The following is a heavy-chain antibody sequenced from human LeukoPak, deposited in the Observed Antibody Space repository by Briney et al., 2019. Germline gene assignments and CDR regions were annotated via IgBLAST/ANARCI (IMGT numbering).Heavy chain of an antibody. CDR3: ARVTGYMIEDYFDY. V-gene: IGHV4-59*01. D-gene: IGHD3-22*01. CDR1: AGSISSYY. Sequence: PSETLSLTCTVSAGSISSYYWSWIRQPPGKGLEWIRYIYYSGSTNYNPSLKSRVTISVDTSKNQFSLRLSSVTAADTAVYYCARVTGYMIEDYFDYWGQGTLVTVSS. J-gene: IGHJ4*02. CDR2: IYYSGST.